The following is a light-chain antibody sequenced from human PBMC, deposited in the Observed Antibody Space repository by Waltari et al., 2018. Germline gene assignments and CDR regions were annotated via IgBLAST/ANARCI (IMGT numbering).Light chain of an antibody. CDR3: QQYNNWPLT. J-gene: IGKJ4*01. V-gene: IGKV3-15*01. Sequence: DIVMTQSPATLSVSPGERAALTCRASQSVGSDLAWYQQTPGQAPRLLIYGASTRAAGIPARFSGSGSGTEFTLTITSLQSEDFAVYFCQQYNNWPLTFGGGAQVEIK. CDR2: GAS. CDR1: QSVGSD.